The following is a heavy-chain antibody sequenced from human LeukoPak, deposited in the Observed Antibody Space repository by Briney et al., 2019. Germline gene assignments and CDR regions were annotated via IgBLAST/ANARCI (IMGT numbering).Heavy chain of an antibody. CDR3: TSSSGWQPPYYGMDV. Sequence: SGRSLRLSCAASGFTFSSYGMHWVRQAPGKGLEWVAVISYDGSNKYYADSVKGRFTISRDNSKNTLYLQMNSLKTEDTAVYYCTSSSGWQPPYYGMDVWGQGTTVTVSS. J-gene: IGHJ6*02. D-gene: IGHD6-19*01. CDR2: ISYDGSNK. V-gene: IGHV3-30*03. CDR1: GFTFSSYG.